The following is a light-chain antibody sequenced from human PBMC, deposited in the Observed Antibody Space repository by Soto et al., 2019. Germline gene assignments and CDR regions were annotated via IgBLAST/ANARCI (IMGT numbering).Light chain of an antibody. CDR2: EVT. V-gene: IGLV2-8*01. CDR3: SSYKTRVRV. CDR1: SSDVGGYNY. Sequence: QSALTQPPSASGSPGQSVTISCTGTSSDVGGYNYVSWYQQYPGKAPKLLIYEVTKRPSGVPDRFSGSKSGNTASLTVSGLQIDDEADYYCSSYKTRVRVFGTGTKSPX. J-gene: IGLJ1*01.